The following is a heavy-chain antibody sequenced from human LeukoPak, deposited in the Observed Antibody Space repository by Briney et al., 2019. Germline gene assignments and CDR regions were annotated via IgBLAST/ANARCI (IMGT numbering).Heavy chain of an antibody. D-gene: IGHD2-2*01. V-gene: IGHV5-51*01. Sequence: GESLKISCKGSGYTFTTYWIGWVRQMPGKGLEWMGIISPGDSDTRYSPSFQGQVTISADKSIRTAYLQWSSLKASDTAMYYCARRYCSSTFCHGAFDIWGQGTVVTDSS. CDR3: ARRYCSSTFCHGAFDI. CDR1: GYTFTTYW. CDR2: ISPGDSDT. J-gene: IGHJ3*02.